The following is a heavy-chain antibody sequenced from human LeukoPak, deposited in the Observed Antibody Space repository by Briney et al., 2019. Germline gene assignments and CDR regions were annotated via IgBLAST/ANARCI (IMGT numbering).Heavy chain of an antibody. D-gene: IGHD1-26*01. J-gene: IGHJ4*02. V-gene: IGHV3-23*01. Sequence: GGSLRLSCAASGFTFSSYAMSWVRQAPGKGLEWVSGITGSGGSTFHADSVKVRFTVSRDNSKNTLYLQMSSLRAEDSAIFYCAKGAASGTPYYFDQWGQGILVTVSS. CDR3: AKGAASGTPYYFDQ. CDR2: ITGSGGST. CDR1: GFTFSSYA.